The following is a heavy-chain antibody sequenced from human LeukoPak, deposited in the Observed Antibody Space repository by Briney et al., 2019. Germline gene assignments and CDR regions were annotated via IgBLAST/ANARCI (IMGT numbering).Heavy chain of an antibody. CDR2: THHSGTT. V-gene: IGHV4-4*02. Sequence: PSETLSLTCAVSGGSISSTNWWTWVRQSPGKGLEWIGETHHSGTTNYNPSLRSRVTISLDKSKNQFSLELSSVTAADTAVYYCAASGHYYRVGAFDIWGQGTMVTVSS. CDR1: GGSISSTNW. D-gene: IGHD1-26*01. J-gene: IGHJ3*02. CDR3: AASGHYYRVGAFDI.